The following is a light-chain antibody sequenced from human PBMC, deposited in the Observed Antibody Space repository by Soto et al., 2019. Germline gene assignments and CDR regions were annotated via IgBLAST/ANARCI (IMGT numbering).Light chain of an antibody. V-gene: IGKV3-20*01. CDR2: GAS. CDR1: QSASSTY. Sequence: EIVLTHSPGTLSLSPCERATLSCRASQSASSTYLGWYQQKPGQAPRLLIYGASSRATGIPDRFSGSGSGTDFSLTISRLEPEDFAVYHCQQYSSSPRTFGQGTRLEIK. J-gene: IGKJ5*01. CDR3: QQYSSSPRT.